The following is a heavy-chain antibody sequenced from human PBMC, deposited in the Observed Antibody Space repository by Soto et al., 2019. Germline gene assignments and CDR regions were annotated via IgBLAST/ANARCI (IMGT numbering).Heavy chain of an antibody. CDR1: GFTFSSYG. Sequence: QVQLVESGGGVVQPGRSLRLSCAASGFTFSSYGMHWVRQAPGKGLEWVAVIWYDGSNKYYADSVKGRFTISRDNSKNTLYLQMNSLRAEDTAVYYCARNQRWLQDWYFDLWGRGTLVTVSS. J-gene: IGHJ2*01. CDR2: IWYDGSNK. V-gene: IGHV3-33*01. CDR3: ARNQRWLQDWYFDL. D-gene: IGHD5-12*01.